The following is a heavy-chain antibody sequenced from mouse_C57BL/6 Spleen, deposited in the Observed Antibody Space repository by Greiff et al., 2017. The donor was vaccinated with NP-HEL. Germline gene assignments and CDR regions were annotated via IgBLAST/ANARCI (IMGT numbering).Heavy chain of an antibody. V-gene: IGHV1-61*01. CDR1: GYTFTSYW. Sequence: VQLQQPGAELVRPGSSVKLSCKASGYTFTSYWMDWVKQRPGQGLEWIGNIYPSDSEPPYIQKFKDKATLTVDKSSSTAYMQLSSLTSEDVAGYYCARRHYDGSSPAWFAYWGQGTLVTVSA. J-gene: IGHJ3*01. CDR2: IYPSDSEP. D-gene: IGHD1-1*01. CDR3: ARRHYDGSSPAWFAY.